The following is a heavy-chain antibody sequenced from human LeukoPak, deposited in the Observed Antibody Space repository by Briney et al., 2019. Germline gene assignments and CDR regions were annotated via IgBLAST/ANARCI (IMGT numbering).Heavy chain of an antibody. J-gene: IGHJ4*02. V-gene: IGHV4-4*02. CDR3: ARAPRAYCSTTGSCFQDY. CDR2: IFHSGST. Sequence: SGTLSLTCAVSGGSIGASINSPNWWSWVRQPPGKGLEWIGEIFHSGSTNYNPSLKSRVTMSVDKSKNQFSLNLTSVTAADMAVYFCARAPRAYCSTTGSCFQDYWGQGTLVTVSS. CDR1: GGSIGASINSPNW. D-gene: IGHD2-2*01.